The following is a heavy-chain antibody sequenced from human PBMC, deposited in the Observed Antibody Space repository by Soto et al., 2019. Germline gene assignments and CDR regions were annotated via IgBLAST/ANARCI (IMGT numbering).Heavy chain of an antibody. CDR2: IKQDGSEK. J-gene: IGHJ4*02. CDR3: AMRAVAGWGDYFDY. V-gene: IGHV3-7*01. Sequence: GGSLRLSCAASGFTFSGYWMSWVRQAPGKGLEWVANIKQDGSEKYYVDSVKGRFTISRDNAKNSLYLQMNSLRAEDTAVYYCAMRAVAGWGDYFDYWGQGTLVTVSS. CDR1: GFTFSGYW. D-gene: IGHD6-19*01.